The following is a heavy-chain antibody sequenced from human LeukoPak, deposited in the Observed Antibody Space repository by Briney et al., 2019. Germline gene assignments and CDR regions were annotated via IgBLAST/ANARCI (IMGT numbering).Heavy chain of an antibody. CDR2: IIPIFGTA. J-gene: IGHJ4*02. D-gene: IGHD2-2*01. Sequence: SVKVSCKASGGTFSSYAISWVRQAPGQGLEWMGGIIPIFGTANYAQKFQGRVTITADKSTSTAYMELSSLRSEDTAVCYCAGTPTRDCSSTSCYQFDYWGQGTLVTVSS. CDR1: GGTFSSYA. V-gene: IGHV1-69*06. CDR3: AGTPTRDCSSTSCYQFDY.